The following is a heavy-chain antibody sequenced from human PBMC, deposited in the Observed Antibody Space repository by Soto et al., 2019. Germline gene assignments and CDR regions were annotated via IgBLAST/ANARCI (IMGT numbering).Heavy chain of an antibody. V-gene: IGHV1-69*01. J-gene: IGHJ6*02. CDR3: ARGGKERFRGSGMDV. D-gene: IGHD1-1*01. CDR1: GGTFSSYA. CDR2: IISIFGTA. Sequence: QVQLVQSGAEVKKPGTSVKVSCKVSGGTFSSYAISWVRQAPGQGLEWMGEIISIFGTAMYAQKFQGRVTIIAGESASTAYMELSGLRSDDTAVYYCARGGKERFRGSGMDVWGQGTTVTVSS.